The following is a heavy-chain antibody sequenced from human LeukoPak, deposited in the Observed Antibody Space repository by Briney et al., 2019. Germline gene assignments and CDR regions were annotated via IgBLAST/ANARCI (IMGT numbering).Heavy chain of an antibody. J-gene: IGHJ4*02. D-gene: IGHD2-15*01. CDR2: TSYSGGT. Sequence: GSLRLSCAASGFTFSSNAMSWVRQAPGKGLEWIGYTSYSGGTKYDPSLKSRLTISVDTSRNQFSLKLHSVTAADTAVYYCARHYCSGGNCYSFDHWGQGTLVTVSS. V-gene: IGHV4-59*08. CDR1: GFTFSSNA. CDR3: ARHYCSGGNCYSFDH.